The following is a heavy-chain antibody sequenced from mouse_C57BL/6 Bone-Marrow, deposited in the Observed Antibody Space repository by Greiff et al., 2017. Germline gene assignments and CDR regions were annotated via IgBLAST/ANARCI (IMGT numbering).Heavy chain of an antibody. Sequence: QVQLQQPGAELVKPGASVKLSCKASGYTFTSYWLHWVKQRPGRGLEWIGRIDPNSGGTKYNEKFTSKATLTVDKPSSTAYMQLSSLTSEDSAVYYGARSGYYGSSYVAWFAYWGQGTLVTVSA. CDR3: ARSGYYGSSYVAWFAY. D-gene: IGHD1-1*01. V-gene: IGHV1-72*01. J-gene: IGHJ3*01. CDR1: GYTFTSYW. CDR2: IDPNSGGT.